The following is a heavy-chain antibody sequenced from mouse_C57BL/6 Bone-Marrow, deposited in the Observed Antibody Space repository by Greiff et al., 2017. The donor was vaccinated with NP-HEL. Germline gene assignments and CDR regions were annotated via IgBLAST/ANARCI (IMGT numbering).Heavy chain of an antibody. CDR2: IDPSDSYT. Sequence: QVQLQQPGAELVMPGASVKLSCKASGYTFTSYWMHWVKQRPGQGLEWIGEIDPSDSYTNYNQKFKGKSTLTVDKSSSTAYMQLSSLTSEDSAVYYCARWVTGSWFAYWGQGTLVTVSA. D-gene: IGHD4-1*01. J-gene: IGHJ3*01. V-gene: IGHV1-69*01. CDR3: ARWVTGSWFAY. CDR1: GYTFTSYW.